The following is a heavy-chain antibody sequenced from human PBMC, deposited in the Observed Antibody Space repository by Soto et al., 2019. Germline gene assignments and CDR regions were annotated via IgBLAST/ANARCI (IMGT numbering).Heavy chain of an antibody. J-gene: IGHJ4*02. CDR3: ARARGARYFDY. D-gene: IGHD2-15*01. CDR2: IYYSGST. Sequence: SETLSLTCTVSGGSISSYYWSWIRQPPGKGLEWIGYIYYSGSTNYNPSLKSRVTISVDTSKNQFSLKLSSVTAADTAVYYCARARGARYFDYWGQGTLVTVSS. CDR1: GGSISSYY. V-gene: IGHV4-59*08.